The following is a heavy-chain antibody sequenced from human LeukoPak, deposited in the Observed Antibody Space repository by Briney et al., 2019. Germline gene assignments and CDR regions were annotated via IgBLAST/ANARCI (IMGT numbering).Heavy chain of an antibody. CDR1: GFTFNNYS. Sequence: GGSLRLSCEASGFTFNNYSMTWARQAPGKGLEWVSSIDSSGGYMFYADSVKGRFIISRDNAKDSLYLQMNSLRVEDTAVYYCLRGDRRDYWGQGTLVTVSS. J-gene: IGHJ4*02. CDR2: IDSSGGYM. CDR3: LRGDRRDY. V-gene: IGHV3-21*06.